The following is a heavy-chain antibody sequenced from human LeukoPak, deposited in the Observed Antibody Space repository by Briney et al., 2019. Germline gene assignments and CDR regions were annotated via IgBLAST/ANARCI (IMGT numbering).Heavy chain of an antibody. CDR3: AKGGYGGLSFDY. CDR2: ISYDGSNK. D-gene: IGHD4-23*01. J-gene: IGHJ4*02. V-gene: IGHV3-30-3*01. CDR1: GFTFSSYA. Sequence: GGSLRLSCAASGFTFSSYAMHWVRQAPGKGLEWVAVISYDGSNKYYADSVKGRFTISRDNSKNTLYLQMNSLRAEDTAVYYCAKGGYGGLSFDYWGQGTLVTVSS.